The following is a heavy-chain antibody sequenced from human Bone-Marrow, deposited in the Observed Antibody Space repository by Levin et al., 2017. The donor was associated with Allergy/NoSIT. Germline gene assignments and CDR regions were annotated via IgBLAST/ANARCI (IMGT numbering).Heavy chain of an antibody. J-gene: IGHJ5*02. D-gene: IGHD3-3*01. V-gene: IGHV4-4*07. CDR3: ARTCYDFWSGYYCWFDP. Sequence: PSQTLSLPCTVSGGSIRSYYWSWIRQPAGKGLEWIGRIYTSGSTNYNPSLKSRVTMSVDTSKNQFSLKLSSVTAADTAVYYCARTCYDFWSGYYCWFDPWGQGTLVTVSS. CDR2: IYTSGST. CDR1: GGSIRSYY.